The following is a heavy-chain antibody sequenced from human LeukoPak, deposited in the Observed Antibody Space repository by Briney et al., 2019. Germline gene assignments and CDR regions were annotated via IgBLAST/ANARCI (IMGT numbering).Heavy chain of an antibody. CDR3: ARGGRAVGTNRPLDY. V-gene: IGHV3-21*01. Sequence: GGSLRLSCAASGFTFSSYSMNWVRQAPGKGLEWVSSISSSSGYIYYADSMKGRFTVSRDNAKNSQYLQMNSLRGEDTAVYYCARGGRAVGTNRPLDYWGQGTLVTVSS. D-gene: IGHD6-13*01. CDR2: ISSSSGYI. CDR1: GFTFSSYS. J-gene: IGHJ4*02.